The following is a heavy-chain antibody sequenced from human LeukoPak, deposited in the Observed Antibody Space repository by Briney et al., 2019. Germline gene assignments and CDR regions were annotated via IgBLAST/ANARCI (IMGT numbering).Heavy chain of an antibody. J-gene: IGHJ4*02. CDR1: GYTFTSYY. CDR2: INPSGGST. Sequence: ASVTVSCKASGYTFTSYYMHWVRQAPGQGLEWMGIINPSGGSTSYAQKFQGRVTMTRDTSTSTVYMELSSLRSEDTAVYYCARVRVVWDQRTKYYYDSSGYIDYWGQGTLVTVSS. V-gene: IGHV1-46*01. D-gene: IGHD3-22*01. CDR3: ARVRVVWDQRTKYYYDSSGYIDY.